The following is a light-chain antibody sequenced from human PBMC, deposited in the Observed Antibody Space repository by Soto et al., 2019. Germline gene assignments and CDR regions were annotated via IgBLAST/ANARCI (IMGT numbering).Light chain of an antibody. J-gene: IGKJ4*01. CDR2: LGS. CDR3: IQALQTPLT. V-gene: IGKV2-28*01. CDR1: QSLLHSNGYNY. Sequence: DIVMTQSPLSLPVTPGEPASISCRSSQSLLHSNGYNYLDWYLQKPGQSPQLLISLGSNRASGVPGRFSGRGSGTDFTLKISSVKAEDVGVYYCIQALQTPLTFGGGTKVEIK.